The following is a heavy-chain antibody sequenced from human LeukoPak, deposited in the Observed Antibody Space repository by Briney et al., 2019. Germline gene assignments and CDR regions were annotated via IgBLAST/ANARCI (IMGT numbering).Heavy chain of an antibody. J-gene: IGHJ4*02. CDR2: IKQDGTEK. D-gene: IGHD1-1*01. CDR3: ALGTYTNYFDY. V-gene: IGHV3-7*02. Sequence: PGGSLRLSCAASGFTFTTYWMTWVRQAPGKGLEWVANIKQDGTEKYYVDSVKGRFTISRDNAKSSLYLQMNSLRAEDTAVYYCALGTYTNYFDYWGQGTLVTVSS. CDR1: GFTFTTYW.